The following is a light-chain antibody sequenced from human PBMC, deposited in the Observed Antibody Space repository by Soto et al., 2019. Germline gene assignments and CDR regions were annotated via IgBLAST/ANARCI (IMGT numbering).Light chain of an antibody. Sequence: EIVLTQSPGTLSLSPGEIATLSCSASQSVSSSYLAWYQQKPGQAPRRLIYGASSRATGIPDRFSGSGSGTDFTLTISRLEPEDFAVYYCQQYGSSLMYTFGQGTKLEIK. J-gene: IGKJ2*01. CDR2: GAS. CDR3: QQYGSSLMYT. CDR1: QSVSSSY. V-gene: IGKV3-20*01.